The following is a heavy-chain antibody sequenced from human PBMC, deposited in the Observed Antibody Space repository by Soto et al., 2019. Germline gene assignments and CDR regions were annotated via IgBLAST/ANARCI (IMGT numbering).Heavy chain of an antibody. CDR2: ISYDGSNK. J-gene: IGHJ2*01. V-gene: IGHV3-30-3*01. CDR3: ARDPLWGTAMVLWYFDL. D-gene: IGHD5-18*01. CDR1: GFTFSSYA. Sequence: QVQLVESGGGVVQPGRSLRLSCAASGFTFSSYARHWVRQAPGKGLEWVAVISYDGSNKYYADSVKGRFTISRDNSKNTLYLQMNSLRAEDTAVHYCARDPLWGTAMVLWYFDLWGRGTLVTVSS.